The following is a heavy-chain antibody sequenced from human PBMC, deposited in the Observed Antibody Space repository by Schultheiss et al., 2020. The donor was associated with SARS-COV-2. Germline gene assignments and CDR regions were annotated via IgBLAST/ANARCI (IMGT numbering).Heavy chain of an antibody. Sequence: SETLSLTCTVSGGSISSYYWSWIRQPAGKGLEWIGYIYYSGSTYYNPSLKSRVTISVDTSKNQFSLKLSSVTAADTAVYYCARSPMVRGGADYWGQGTLVTVSS. CDR3: ARSPMVRGGADY. CDR2: IYYSGST. D-gene: IGHD3-10*01. J-gene: IGHJ4*02. V-gene: IGHV4-59*06. CDR1: GGSISSYY.